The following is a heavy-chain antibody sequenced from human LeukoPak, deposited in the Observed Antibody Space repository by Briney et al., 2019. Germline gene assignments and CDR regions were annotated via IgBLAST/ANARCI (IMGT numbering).Heavy chain of an antibody. CDR3: ARPSRGYIYGLDY. Sequence: VASVKVSCKASGYTFTGYYMHWVRQAPGQWLEWMGWINPNSGGTNYAQKFQGRVTMTRDTSISTAYMELSRLRSDDTAVCYCARPSRGYIYGLDYWGQGTLVTVSS. V-gene: IGHV1-2*02. J-gene: IGHJ4*02. D-gene: IGHD5-18*01. CDR1: GYTFTGYY. CDR2: INPNSGGT.